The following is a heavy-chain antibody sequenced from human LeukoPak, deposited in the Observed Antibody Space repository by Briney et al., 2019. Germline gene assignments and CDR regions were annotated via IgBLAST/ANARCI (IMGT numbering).Heavy chain of an antibody. CDR3: AGKSSGWYGDAFDI. CDR2: INHSGST. D-gene: IGHD6-19*01. J-gene: IGHJ3*02. Sequence: KPSETLSLTXAVYGGSFSGYYWSWIRQPPGKGLEWIGEINHSGSTNYNPSLKSRVTISVDTSKNQFSLKLSSVTAADTAVYYCAGKSSGWYGDAFDIWGQGTMVTVSS. V-gene: IGHV4-34*01. CDR1: GGSFSGYY.